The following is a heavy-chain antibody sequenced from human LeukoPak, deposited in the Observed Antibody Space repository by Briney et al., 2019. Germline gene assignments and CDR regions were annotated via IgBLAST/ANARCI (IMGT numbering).Heavy chain of an antibody. D-gene: IGHD6-13*01. CDR3: ARVVGLTGYSSSWYSGYYSYMDV. CDR2: IIHIFGTA. V-gene: IGHV1-69*06. CDR1: GGTFSSYA. Sequence: SVKVSCKASGGTFSSYAISWVRQAPGQGLEWMGGIIHIFGTANYAQKFQDRVTITADKSTSTAYMELSSLRSEDTAVYYCARVVGLTGYSSSWYSGYYSYMDVWGKGTTVTVSS. J-gene: IGHJ6*03.